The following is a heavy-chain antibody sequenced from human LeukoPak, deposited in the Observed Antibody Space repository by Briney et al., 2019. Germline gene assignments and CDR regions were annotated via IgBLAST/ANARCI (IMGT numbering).Heavy chain of an antibody. J-gene: IGHJ4*02. Sequence: GFTFXXHWMXXVRQAPGKGPVWVAHINSDGSSTTYADSVKGRFIISRDNAGNTLYLQMNSLRAEDTAVYYCVKGYNYGYSWDYWGQGTLVTVSS. CDR3: VKGYNYGYSWDY. CDR1: GFTFXXHW. V-gene: IGHV3-74*03. D-gene: IGHD5-18*01. CDR2: INSDGSST.